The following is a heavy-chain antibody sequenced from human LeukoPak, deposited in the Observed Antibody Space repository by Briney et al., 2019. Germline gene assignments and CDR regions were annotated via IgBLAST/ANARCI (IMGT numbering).Heavy chain of an antibody. CDR2: INAGNGNT. V-gene: IGHV1-3*01. D-gene: IGHD7-27*01. Sequence: ASVKVSCKASGYTFTSYAMHWVRQASGQRLEWMGWINAGNGNTKYSQKFQGRVTITRDTSASTAYMELSSLRSEDTAVYYCARGPPPNWGSVLDYWGQGTLVTVSS. J-gene: IGHJ4*02. CDR1: GYTFTSYA. CDR3: ARGPPPNWGSVLDY.